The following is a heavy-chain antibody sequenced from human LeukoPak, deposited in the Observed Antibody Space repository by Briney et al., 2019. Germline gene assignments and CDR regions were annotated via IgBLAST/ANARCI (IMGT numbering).Heavy chain of an antibody. CDR3: AKSGLNRFDY. Sequence: GGSLRLSCAASGFIFSNYALAWVRQAPGKGLEWVSGISRIGGSTHYADSVKGRFIISRDNSKYTLYLQMISLRAEDTAVYYCAKSGLNRFDYWGQGTLVTVSS. J-gene: IGHJ4*02. CDR2: ISRIGGST. CDR1: GFIFSNYA. D-gene: IGHD2-15*01. V-gene: IGHV3-23*01.